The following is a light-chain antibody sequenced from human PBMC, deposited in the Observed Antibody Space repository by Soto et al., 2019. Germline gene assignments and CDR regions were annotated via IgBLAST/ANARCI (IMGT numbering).Light chain of an antibody. CDR2: SNE. J-gene: IGLJ2*01. CDR1: SSNVGSNT. CDR3: AAWDDGLTGVI. V-gene: IGLV1-44*01. Sequence: QSVLTQPPSASGTPGQRVTISCSGGSSNVGSNTVNWYQRLAGTAPKLLIYSNEQRPSGVPDRFSGSKSGTSASLAISGLQSDDEAVYYCAAWDDGLTGVIFGGGTKLTVL.